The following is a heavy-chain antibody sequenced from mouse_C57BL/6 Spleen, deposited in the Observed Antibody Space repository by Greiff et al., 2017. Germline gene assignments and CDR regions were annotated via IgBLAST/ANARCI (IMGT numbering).Heavy chain of an antibody. V-gene: IGHV3-6*01. D-gene: IGHD1-1*01. Sequence: EVQLQQSGPGLVKPSQSLSLTCSVTGYSITSGYYWNWIRQFPGNKLEWMGYISYDGSKNYNPSLKNLCSITRDTSKNQFFLKLNSVTTEDTSTYYCARECYYYVSSLYYFDDWGQGTTRTVSS. J-gene: IGHJ2*01. CDR3: ARECYYYVSSLYYFDD. CDR2: ISYDGSK. CDR1: GYSITSGYY.